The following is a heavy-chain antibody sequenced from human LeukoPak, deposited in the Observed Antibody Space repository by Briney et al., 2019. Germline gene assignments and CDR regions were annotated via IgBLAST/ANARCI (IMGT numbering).Heavy chain of an antibody. CDR3: ATLNTPFDY. Sequence: GGSLRLSCAASGFTFSSYAMSWVRRAPGKGLEWVSSISSSGGNTYYAGSVRGRFTISRDNSKNTLYLQMNSLRAEDTAVYFCATLNTPFDYWGQGILVTVSS. CDR2: ISSSGGNT. V-gene: IGHV3-23*01. CDR1: GFTFSSYA. D-gene: IGHD2-15*01. J-gene: IGHJ4*02.